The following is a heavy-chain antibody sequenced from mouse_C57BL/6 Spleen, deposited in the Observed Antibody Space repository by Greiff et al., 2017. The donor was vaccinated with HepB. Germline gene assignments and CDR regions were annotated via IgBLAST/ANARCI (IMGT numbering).Heavy chain of an antibody. Sequence: GGGLVQPKGSLKLSCAASGFSFNTYAMNWVRQAPGKGLEWVARIRSKSNNYATYYADSVKDRFTISRDDSESMLYLQMNNLKTEDTAMYYCVGYGSSFYAMDYWGQGTSVTVSS. CDR2: IRSKSNNYAT. J-gene: IGHJ4*01. D-gene: IGHD1-1*01. CDR1: GFSFNTYA. CDR3: VGYGSSFYAMDY. V-gene: IGHV10-1*01.